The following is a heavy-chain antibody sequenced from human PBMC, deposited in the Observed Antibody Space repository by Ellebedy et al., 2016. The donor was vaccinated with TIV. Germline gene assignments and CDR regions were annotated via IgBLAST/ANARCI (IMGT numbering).Heavy chain of an antibody. V-gene: IGHV1-8*01. CDR1: GYTFTDYD. D-gene: IGHD3-22*01. CDR3: TRASGVQWLSSSGDY. Sequence: AASVKVSCKASGYTFTDYDINWVRQATGQGLEYLGWMKPGSGNTGYAQKFEGRVTMTRNTSTSTAYMELSSLRSDDTAVYYCTRASGVQWLSSSGDYWGQGTLVTVSS. CDR2: MKPGSGNT. J-gene: IGHJ4*02.